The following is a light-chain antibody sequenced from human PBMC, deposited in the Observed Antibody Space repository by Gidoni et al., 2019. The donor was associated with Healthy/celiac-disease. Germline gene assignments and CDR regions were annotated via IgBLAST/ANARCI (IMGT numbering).Light chain of an antibody. J-gene: IGKJ2*01. V-gene: IGKV1-5*01. CDR3: QQYNSYSST. Sequence: GDRVTITCRASQSISSWLAWYQQKPGKAPKLLIYDASSLESGVPSRFSGSGSGTEFTLTISSLQPDDFATYYCQQYNSYSSTFXQXTKLEIQ. CDR1: QSISSW. CDR2: DAS.